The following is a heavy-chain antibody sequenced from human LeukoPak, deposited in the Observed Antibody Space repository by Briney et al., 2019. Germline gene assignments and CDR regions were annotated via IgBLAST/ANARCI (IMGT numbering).Heavy chain of an antibody. CDR2: IYYSGST. V-gene: IGHV4-39*01. CDR3: ARRLRGIDFWSGYYNGYFDY. D-gene: IGHD3-3*01. J-gene: IGHJ4*02. Sequence: SETLSLTCTASGGSISSSSYYWGWIRQPPGKGLEWIGSIYYSGSTYYNPSLKSRVTISVDTSKNQFSLKLSSVTAADTAVYYCARRLRGIDFWSGYYNGYFDYWGQGTLVTVSS. CDR1: GGSISSSSYY.